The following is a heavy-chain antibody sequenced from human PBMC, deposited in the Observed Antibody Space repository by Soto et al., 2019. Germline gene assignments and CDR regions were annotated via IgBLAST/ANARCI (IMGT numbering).Heavy chain of an antibody. CDR3: AKGYCSSASCSSMDGLDV. CDR1: GFTFSTYA. Sequence: GGSLRLSCAASGFTFSTYAMSWVRQAPGKXLEWVSTISGGGTSTYYADSVKGRFTISRDNYKKTLFLQMNSLRAEDTAEYYCAKGYCSSASCSSMDGLDVWGQGTTVTVSS. CDR2: ISGGGTST. V-gene: IGHV3-23*01. D-gene: IGHD2-2*01. J-gene: IGHJ6*02.